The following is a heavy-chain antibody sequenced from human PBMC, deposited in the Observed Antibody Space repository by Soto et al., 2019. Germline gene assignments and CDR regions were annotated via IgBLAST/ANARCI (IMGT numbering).Heavy chain of an antibody. CDR1: GYTFTSYP. V-gene: IGHV1-3*01. J-gene: IGHJ6*02. Sequence: ASVKVSCKASGYTFTSYPMHWVRQAPGQRLEWMGWTNAGNGNTKYSQKFQGRVTITRGTFASTAYMELSSLRSEDTAVYYCATRGRSLGYYYGMDVWGQGTTVTVSS. CDR3: ATRGRSLGYYYGMDV. D-gene: IGHD3-10*01. CDR2: TNAGNGNT.